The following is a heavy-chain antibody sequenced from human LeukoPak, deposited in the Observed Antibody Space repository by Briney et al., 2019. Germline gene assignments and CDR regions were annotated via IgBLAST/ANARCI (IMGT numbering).Heavy chain of an antibody. J-gene: IGHJ4*02. CDR3: ARGRGTVTRFYFDY. D-gene: IGHD4-17*01. CDR2: INHSGST. V-gene: IGHV4-34*01. Sequence: SETLSLTCAVYGGSFSGYYWSWIRQPPGKGLEWIGEINHSGSTNYNPSLKSRVTISVDTSKSQFSLKLSSVTAADTAVYYCARGRGTVTRFYFDYWGQGTLVTVSS. CDR1: GGSFSGYY.